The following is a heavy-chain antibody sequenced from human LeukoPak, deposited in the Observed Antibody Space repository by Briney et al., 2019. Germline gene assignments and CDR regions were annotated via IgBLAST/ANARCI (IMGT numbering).Heavy chain of an antibody. CDR2: INHSGST. CDR1: GXSFSGYY. V-gene: IGHV4-34*01. CDR3: ARGTMTTVTYYFDY. Sequence: SETLSLTCAVYGXSFSGYYWSWIRQPPGKGLEWIGEINHSGSTNYNPSLKSRVTISVDTSKNQFSLKLSSVTAADTAVYYCARGTMTTVTYYFDYWGQGTVVTVSS. J-gene: IGHJ4*02. D-gene: IGHD4-17*01.